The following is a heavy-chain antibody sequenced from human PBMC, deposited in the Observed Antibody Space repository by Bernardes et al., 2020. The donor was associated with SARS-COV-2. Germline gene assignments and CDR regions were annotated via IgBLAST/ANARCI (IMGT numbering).Heavy chain of an antibody. CDR2: IIPIFGTA. D-gene: IGHD5-12*01. CDR3: ARDRDGYKPGEFDY. V-gene: IGHV1-69*13. CDR1: GGTFSSYA. Sequence: SVKVSCMASGGTFSSYAISWVRQAPGQGLEWMGGIIPIFGTANYAQKFQGRVTITADESTSTAYMELSSLRSEDTAVYYCARDRDGYKPGEFDYWGQGTLVTVSS. J-gene: IGHJ4*02.